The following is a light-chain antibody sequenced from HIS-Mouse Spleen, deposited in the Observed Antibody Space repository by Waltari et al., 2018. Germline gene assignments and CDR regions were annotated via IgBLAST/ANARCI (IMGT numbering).Light chain of an antibody. Sequence: SYELTQPPSVSVSPGQTARITSSGDAFPKQYSYWYQQKPGQAPVLVIYKDSERPSGIPERFSGSSSGTTVTLTISGVQAEDEADYYCQSADSSGTGWVFGGGTKLTVL. CDR3: QSADSSGTGWV. CDR2: KDS. V-gene: IGLV3-25*03. J-gene: IGLJ3*02. CDR1: AFPKQY.